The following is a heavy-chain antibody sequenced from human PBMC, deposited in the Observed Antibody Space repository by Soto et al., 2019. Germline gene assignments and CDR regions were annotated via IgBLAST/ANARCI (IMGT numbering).Heavy chain of an antibody. D-gene: IGHD6-19*01. Sequence: EVQLLESGGGLVQPGGSLRLSCAASGFTFSSYAMSWVRQAPGKGLEWVSDISGSGGSTYYADSVKGRFTISRNNSKNKLYLQRNGLRAEDTAVYYCAKFGAVAAPRGNWFDPWGQGTLVTVSS. J-gene: IGHJ5*02. V-gene: IGHV3-23*01. CDR1: GFTFSSYA. CDR3: AKFGAVAAPRGNWFDP. CDR2: ISGSGGST.